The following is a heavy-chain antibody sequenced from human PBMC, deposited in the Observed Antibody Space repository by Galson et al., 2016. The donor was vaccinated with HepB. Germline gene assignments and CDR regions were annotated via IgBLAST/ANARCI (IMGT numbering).Heavy chain of an antibody. J-gene: IGHJ4*02. CDR2: ITAGGNTI. CDR3: ARAGVAYETSGYFYGQLDY. Sequence: SLRLACAASEFCCRSYSRNWVRQAPGKGLEWLSSITAGGNTIYYADSGKGRFTISRDNAKSSLYLQMNSLRDDDTAVYFCARAGVAYETSGYFYGQLDYWGQGTLVIVSS. D-gene: IGHD3-22*01. CDR1: EFCCRSYS. V-gene: IGHV3-48*02.